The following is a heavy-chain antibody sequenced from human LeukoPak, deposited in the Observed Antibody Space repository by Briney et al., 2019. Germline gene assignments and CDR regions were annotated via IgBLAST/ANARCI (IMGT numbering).Heavy chain of an antibody. D-gene: IGHD3-22*01. J-gene: IGHJ4*02. CDR2: TRNKANSYTT. CDR1: GFTFSDHY. V-gene: IGHV3-72*01. Sequence: PGGSLRLSCAASGFTFSDHYMDWVRQAPGKGLEWVGRTRNKANSYTTEYAASVKGRFTISRDDSKNSLYLQMNSLKTEDTAVYYCAGAYDSSGYYYFFDYWGQGTLVTVSS. CDR3: AGAYDSSGYYYFFDY.